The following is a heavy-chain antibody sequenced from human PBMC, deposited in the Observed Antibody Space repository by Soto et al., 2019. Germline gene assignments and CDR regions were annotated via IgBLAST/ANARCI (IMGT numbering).Heavy chain of an antibody. CDR1: GFIFSDYA. CDR3: AKVAGGLGYFDL. J-gene: IGHJ2*01. Sequence: PGGALRVSCVASGFIFSDYAMTWIRQAPGKGLEWVATISATGGNIEYRESLKGRFTISRDNSKKMVYLQINVLTAGDTAVYYCAKVAGGLGYFDLWGRGTLVPVSS. D-gene: IGHD3-16*01. CDR2: ISATGGNI. V-gene: IGHV3-23*01.